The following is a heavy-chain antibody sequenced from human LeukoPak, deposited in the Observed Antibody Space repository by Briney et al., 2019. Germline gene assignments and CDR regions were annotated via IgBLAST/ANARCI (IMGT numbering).Heavy chain of an antibody. Sequence: TGGSLRLSCAASGFTFSSYWMSWVRQAPGKGLEWVANINQDGSEKYYVDSVKGRFTISRDNSKNTLYLQMSSLRAEDTAVYYCVKTLISVAGTGAFDIWGQGTMVTVSS. CDR2: INQDGSEK. J-gene: IGHJ3*02. V-gene: IGHV3-7*02. CDR3: VKTLISVAGTGAFDI. CDR1: GFTFSSYW. D-gene: IGHD6-19*01.